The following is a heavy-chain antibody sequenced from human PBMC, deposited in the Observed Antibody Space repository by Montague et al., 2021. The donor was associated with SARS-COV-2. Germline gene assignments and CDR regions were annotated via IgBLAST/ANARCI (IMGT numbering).Heavy chain of an antibody. CDR2: IFENGDT. Sequence: SETLSLTCTVSGVAISYGDWSWIRQPPGKGLEWIVTIFENGDTDHNPSLKSRVTVSEDTSQNQFSLRLSSVAAADTALYYCARYYERSWDVWGQGTTVTDSS. CDR1: GVAISYGD. CDR3: ARYYERSWDV. J-gene: IGHJ6*02. D-gene: IGHD3-16*01. V-gene: IGHV4-4*09.